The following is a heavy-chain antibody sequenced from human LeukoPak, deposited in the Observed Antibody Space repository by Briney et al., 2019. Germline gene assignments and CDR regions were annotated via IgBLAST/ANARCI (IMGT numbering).Heavy chain of an antibody. CDR2: MSDDGTVT. CDR3: ATAYSGFAYNWFDP. V-gene: IGHV3-74*01. D-gene: IGHD5-12*01. J-gene: IGHJ5*02. CDR1: GLPFSRSW. Sequence: GGSLRLSCEVSGLPFSRSWMHWVRQLPGRGLMWVSSMSDDGTVTTYAGSVKGRFIISRDNAKNTLYLQLNSLRGEDTALYFCATAYSGFAYNWFDPWGQGTLVTVSS.